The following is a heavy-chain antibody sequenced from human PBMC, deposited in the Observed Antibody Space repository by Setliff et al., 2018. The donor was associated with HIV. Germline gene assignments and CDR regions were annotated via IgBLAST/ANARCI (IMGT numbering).Heavy chain of an antibody. D-gene: IGHD3-3*01. J-gene: IGHJ4*02. CDR3: ARGVNFDY. V-gene: IGHV4-59*01. CDR1: GGSIRGYY. Sequence: SETLSLTCTVSGGSIRGYYWSWLRQPPGKGLEWIGYIYIYNSGSTNYNPSLTSRVTMSVDTSRNQFSRKLTSVTASDTAIYYCARGVNFDYWGQGTQVTVSS. CDR2: IYIYNSGST.